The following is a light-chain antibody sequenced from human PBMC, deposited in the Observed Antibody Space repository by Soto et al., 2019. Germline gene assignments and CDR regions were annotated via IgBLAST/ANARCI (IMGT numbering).Light chain of an antibody. CDR1: SSDVGAYNY. Sequence: QSVLTQPASVSGSPGQSITISCTGTSSDVGAYNYVSWYQKHPDKAPKLILYEVSNRPSGVSSRFSGSKSDNAASLTISGLQSEDEADYYCSSYTSTSAPVVFGGGTKSPS. CDR2: EVS. V-gene: IGLV2-14*01. CDR3: SSYTSTSAPVV. J-gene: IGLJ2*01.